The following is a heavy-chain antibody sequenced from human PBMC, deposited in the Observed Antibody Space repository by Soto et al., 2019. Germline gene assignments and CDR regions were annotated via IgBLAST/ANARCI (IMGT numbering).Heavy chain of an antibody. J-gene: IGHJ3*02. CDR2: ISHNVDVT. CDR3: VVRGSAFDI. D-gene: IGHD3-10*01. Sequence: GGSLRLSCSGSGFSFRGDAVHWVRQPPGKGLEDVSAISHNVDVTDYADSVKGRFTISRDNFKNTVYFQMSSLRVEDTAVYYCVVRGSAFDIWGQGTVVTVSS. CDR1: GFSFRGDA. V-gene: IGHV3-64D*08.